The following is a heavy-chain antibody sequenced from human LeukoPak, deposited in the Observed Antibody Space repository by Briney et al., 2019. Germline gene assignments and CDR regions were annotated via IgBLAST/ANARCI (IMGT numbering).Heavy chain of an antibody. Sequence: ASVKVSCKVSGYTLTELSMHWVRQAPGKGLEWMGGFDPEDGETIYAQKFQGRVTMTEDTSTDTAYMELSSLRSEDTAVYYCARDDCSGGSCQTNFDYWGQGTLVTVSS. V-gene: IGHV1-24*01. CDR2: FDPEDGET. CDR1: GYTLTELS. J-gene: IGHJ4*02. D-gene: IGHD2-15*01. CDR3: ARDDCSGGSCQTNFDY.